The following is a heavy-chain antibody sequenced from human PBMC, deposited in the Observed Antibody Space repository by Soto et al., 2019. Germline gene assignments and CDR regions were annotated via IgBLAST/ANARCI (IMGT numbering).Heavy chain of an antibody. D-gene: IGHD6-19*01. V-gene: IGHV3-64D*08. Sequence: GSLGPSCSASGFPFSSYAMHLVRQAPGKGLEYVSAISSNGGSTYYADSVKGRFTISRDNSKNTLYLQMSSLRAEDTAVYYCGQWLVGRDPFDYWGQGTLVTVSS. CDR1: GFPFSSYA. CDR2: ISSNGGST. J-gene: IGHJ4*02. CDR3: GQWLVGRDPFDY.